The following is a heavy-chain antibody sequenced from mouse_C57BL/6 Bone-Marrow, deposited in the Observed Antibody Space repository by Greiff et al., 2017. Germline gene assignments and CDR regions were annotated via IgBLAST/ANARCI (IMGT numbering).Heavy chain of an antibody. D-gene: IGHD1-1*01. CDR2: ISYSGST. CDR3: ARYDYGSSDY. CDR1: GDSITSGY. Sequence: EVKLMESGPSLVKPSQTLSLTCSVTGDSITSGYWNWIRKFPGNKLEYMGYISYSGSTYYNPSHKSRISITRDTSKNQYYLQLNSVTTEDTATYYCARYDYGSSDYWGQGTAPTVSS. V-gene: IGHV3-8*02. J-gene: IGHJ2*01.